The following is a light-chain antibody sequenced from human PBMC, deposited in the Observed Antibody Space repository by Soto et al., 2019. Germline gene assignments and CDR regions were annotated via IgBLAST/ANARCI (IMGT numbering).Light chain of an antibody. CDR1: SSNIGSNY. J-gene: IGLJ3*02. CDR3: AAWDDSLSGPV. CDR2: RNK. V-gene: IGLV1-47*01. Sequence: QSVLTQPPSASWTPGQRVTISCSGSSSNIGSNYVYWYQQLPGTAPKLLIYRNKQRPSGVPDRFSGSKSGTSDSLAISGLRSEDEADYYCAAWDDSLSGPVFGGGTKLTVL.